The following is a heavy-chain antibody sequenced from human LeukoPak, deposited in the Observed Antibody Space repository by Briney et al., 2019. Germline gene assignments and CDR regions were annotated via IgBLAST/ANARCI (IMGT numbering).Heavy chain of an antibody. CDR2: IYYSGST. CDR3: ARGYYGSGSAENWFDP. D-gene: IGHD3-10*01. CDR1: GGSISSYY. V-gene: IGHV4-59*01. Sequence: PSETLSLTCTVSGGSISSYYWSWIRQPPGKGLEWIGYIYYSGSTNYNPSLKSRVTISVDTSKNQFSLKLSSVTAADTAVYYCARGYYGSGSAENWFDPWGQGTLVTVSS. J-gene: IGHJ5*02.